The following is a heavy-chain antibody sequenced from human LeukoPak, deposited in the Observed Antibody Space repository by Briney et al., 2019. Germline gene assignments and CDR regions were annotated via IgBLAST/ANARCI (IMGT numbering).Heavy chain of an antibody. CDR1: GSIFTNYW. CDR3: ARRSETRKDFDY. J-gene: IGHJ4*02. V-gene: IGHV5-51*01. CDR2: IYPGDSDT. Sequence: GASLQISCEGSGSIFTNYWIGWVRQLPGKGLEWMGIIYPGDSDTRYRPSFQCQVTISVDKSISTAYLQWSNLNASDSAMYYCARRSETRKDFDYGGQGTLVTVSA. D-gene: IGHD1-14*01.